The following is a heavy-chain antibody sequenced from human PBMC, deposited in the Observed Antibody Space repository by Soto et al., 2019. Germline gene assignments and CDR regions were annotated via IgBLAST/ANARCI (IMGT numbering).Heavy chain of an antibody. V-gene: IGHV1-8*01. Sequence: ASVKVSCKASGYTFTSYDINWVRQATGQGLEWMGWMNPNSGNTGYAQKFQGRVTMTRNTSISTAYMELSSLRSEDTAVYYCASDTYYYDSSGSLLYYYCGMDVWGQGTTVTVSS. D-gene: IGHD3-22*01. CDR1: GYTFTSYD. CDR3: ASDTYYYDSSGSLLYYYCGMDV. J-gene: IGHJ6*02. CDR2: MNPNSGNT.